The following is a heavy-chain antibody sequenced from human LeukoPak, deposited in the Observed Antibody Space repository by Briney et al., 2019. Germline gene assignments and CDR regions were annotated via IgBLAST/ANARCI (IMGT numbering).Heavy chain of an antibody. D-gene: IGHD6-19*01. Sequence: PSETLSLTFTVSGGSISSYYWSWIRQPAGKGLEWIGRIYPSGSTNYNPSLKSRVTMSVDTSKNQFSLKLSSVTAADTAVYYCARLRIAVAGTHPYYFDYWGQGTLVTVSS. CDR2: IYPSGST. CDR3: ARLRIAVAGTHPYYFDY. CDR1: GGSISSYY. J-gene: IGHJ4*02. V-gene: IGHV4-4*07.